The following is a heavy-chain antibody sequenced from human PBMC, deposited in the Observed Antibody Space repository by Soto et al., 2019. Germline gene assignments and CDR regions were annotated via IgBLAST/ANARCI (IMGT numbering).Heavy chain of an antibody. CDR2: IYHTGST. V-gene: IGHV4-39*01. CDR3: ARSQQSGGWSLGYFDY. Sequence: SETLSLTCTVSRGSISSGIYYWGWIRQPPGKGLEWIGSIYHTGSTYYNASLKSRVTISVDTSKNQFSLKLTSVTAADTAVYYCARSQQSGGWSLGYFDYWGQGTLVPVSS. J-gene: IGHJ4*02. CDR1: RGSISSGIYY. D-gene: IGHD6-19*01.